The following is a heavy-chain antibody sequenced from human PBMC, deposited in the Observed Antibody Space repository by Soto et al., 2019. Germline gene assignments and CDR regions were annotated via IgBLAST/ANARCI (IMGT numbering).Heavy chain of an antibody. CDR3: ARDVVRSTAGDS. D-gene: IGHD2-15*01. Sequence: QLQLVQSGTEVKEPGSSVKVSCKASGGTFSTSSFVWVRQGPGQGLEWMGGMIPIFTRTNFAQKFQGRVTFSADESTRTTYMELRSLPSEDTAIYYCARDVVRSTAGDSWGQGTLVTVSS. CDR2: MIPIFTRT. J-gene: IGHJ4*02. CDR1: GGTFSTSS. V-gene: IGHV1-69*01.